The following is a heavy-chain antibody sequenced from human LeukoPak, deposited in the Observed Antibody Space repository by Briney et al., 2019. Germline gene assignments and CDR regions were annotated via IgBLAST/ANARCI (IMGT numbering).Heavy chain of an antibody. D-gene: IGHD3-22*01. CDR2: ISYDGSNK. CDR3: ARDIITRHDSSGPFI. CDR1: GFTFSSYA. J-gene: IGHJ3*02. V-gene: IGHV3-30-3*01. Sequence: GRSLRLSCAASGFTFSSYAMHWVRQAPGKGLEWVAVISYDGSNKYYADSVKGRFTISRDNSKNTLYLQMNSLRAEDTAVYYCARDIITRHDSSGPFIWGQGTMVTVSS.